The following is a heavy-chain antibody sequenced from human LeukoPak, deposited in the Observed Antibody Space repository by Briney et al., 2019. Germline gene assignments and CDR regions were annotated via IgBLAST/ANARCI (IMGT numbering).Heavy chain of an antibody. J-gene: IGHJ6*02. CDR3: ARAFGEPRGPYYYYYGMDV. CDR1: GYSFTSYW. CDR2: VYPGYSDT. Sequence: GESLKISCKGSGYSFTSYWIGWVRQMPGKGLEWMGIVYPGYSDTRYSPSFQDQVPTSADKSISTAYLQWSSLKASDPAMYYCARAFGEPRGPYYYYYGMDVWGQGTTVTVSS. V-gene: IGHV5-51*01. D-gene: IGHD3-10*01.